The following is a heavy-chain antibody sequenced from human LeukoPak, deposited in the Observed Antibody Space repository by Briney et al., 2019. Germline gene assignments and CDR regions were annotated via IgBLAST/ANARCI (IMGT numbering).Heavy chain of an antibody. Sequence: PGGSLRLSCAASGFTFDDYGMSWVRQAPGKGLEWGSGINWNGGSTGYADSVKGRFTISRDNAKNSLYLQMNSLRAEDTALYYCARVGLLGIVVVPAASDHHGHFDYWGQGTLVTVSS. CDR1: GFTFDDYG. J-gene: IGHJ4*02. V-gene: IGHV3-20*04. CDR2: INWNGGST. CDR3: ARVGLLGIVVVPAASDHHGHFDY. D-gene: IGHD2-2*01.